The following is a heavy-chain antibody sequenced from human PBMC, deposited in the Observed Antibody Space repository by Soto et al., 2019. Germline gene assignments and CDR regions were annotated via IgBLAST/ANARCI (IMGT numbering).Heavy chain of an antibody. V-gene: IGHV3-66*01. D-gene: IGHD2-15*01. CDR1: GFTVSSKY. CDR2: IQSGGTT. Sequence: EVQLVESGRGLVQPGGSLRLSCAASGFTVSSKYMTWVRQAPGKGLDLVSLIQSGGTTYYADSVKGRFTISRDTSENTLHLQMDSLRVEDTAVYYCARDDVLCDGGRCYGIPLDVLCKGTPVTVSS. CDR3: ARDDVLCDGGRCYGIPLDV. J-gene: IGHJ6*04.